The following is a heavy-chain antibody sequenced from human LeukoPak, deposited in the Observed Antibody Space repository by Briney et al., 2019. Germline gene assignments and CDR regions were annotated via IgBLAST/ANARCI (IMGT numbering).Heavy chain of an antibody. D-gene: IGHD6-13*01. V-gene: IGHV3-21*01. J-gene: IGHJ4*02. CDR2: ISSGSSYI. Sequence: GGSLRLSCAASGFTFSSYSMNWVRQAPGKGLEWVSSISSGSSYIYYADSVKGRFTISRDNAKNSLYLQMNSLRAEDTAVYYCARDYLTYSSSWYDYWGQGTLVTVSS. CDR1: GFTFSSYS. CDR3: ARDYLTYSSSWYDY.